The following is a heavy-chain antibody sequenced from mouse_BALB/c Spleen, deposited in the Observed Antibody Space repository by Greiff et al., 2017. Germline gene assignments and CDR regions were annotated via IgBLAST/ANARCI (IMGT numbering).Heavy chain of an antibody. D-gene: IGHD2-1*01. J-gene: IGHJ4*01. CDR3: TRSRGNYLYAMDY. Sequence: LQQPGSELVRPGASVKLSCKASGYTFTSYWMHWVKQRPGQGLEWIGNIYPGSGSTNYDEKFKSKGTLTVDTSSSTAYMHLSSLTSEDSAVYYCTRSRGNYLYAMDYWGQGTSVTVSS. V-gene: IGHV1S22*01. CDR2: IYPGSGST. CDR1: GYTFTSYW.